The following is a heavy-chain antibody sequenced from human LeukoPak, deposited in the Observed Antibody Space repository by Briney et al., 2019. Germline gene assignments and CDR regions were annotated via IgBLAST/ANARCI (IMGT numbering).Heavy chain of an antibody. J-gene: IGHJ4*02. D-gene: IGHD6-13*01. CDR2: IYHSGST. CDR1: GYSISGGYY. V-gene: IGHV4-38-2*01. Sequence: SETLSLTCAVSGYSISGGYYWGWIRQPPGKGLEWIGSIYHSGSTYYNPSLKSRVTISVDTSKNQFSLRLSSVTAADTAVYYCARQGLAAAGTGYFDYWGQGTLVTVSS. CDR3: ARQGLAAAGTGYFDY.